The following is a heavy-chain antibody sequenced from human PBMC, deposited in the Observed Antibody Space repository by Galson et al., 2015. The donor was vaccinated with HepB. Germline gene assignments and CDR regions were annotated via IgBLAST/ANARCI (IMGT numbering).Heavy chain of an antibody. CDR3: ARYHLRGGYMDV. J-gene: IGHJ6*03. V-gene: IGHV3-11*06. CDR2: ISSSSSYI. CDR1: GFTFSDYY. Sequence: SLRLSCAASGFTFSDYYMSWIRQAPGKGLEWVSYISSSSSYIYYADSVKGRFTISRDNAKNSLYLQMNSLRAEDTAVYYCARYHLRGGYMDVWGKGTTVTVSS. D-gene: IGHD4-17*01.